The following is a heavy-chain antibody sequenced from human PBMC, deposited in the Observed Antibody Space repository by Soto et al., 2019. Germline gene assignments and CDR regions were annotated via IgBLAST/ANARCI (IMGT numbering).Heavy chain of an antibody. J-gene: IGHJ4*02. CDR2: ISAYNANT. CDR3: ARGLSGSYQGGYYFDS. CDR1: GYTFTSYG. V-gene: IGHV1-18*04. D-gene: IGHD1-26*01. Sequence: QVQLVQSGAEVKKHGASVKVSCKASGYTFTSYGISWARQAPGQGLEWMGWISAYNANTHYAQKLQGRVTMTTDTSTSTAYMELRSPRSDDTAVYYCARGLSGSYQGGYYFDSWGPGTLVTVSS.